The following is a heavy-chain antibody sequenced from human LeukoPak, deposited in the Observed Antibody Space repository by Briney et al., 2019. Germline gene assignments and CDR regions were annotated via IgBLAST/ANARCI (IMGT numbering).Heavy chain of an antibody. J-gene: IGHJ4*02. CDR3: ARGGYYYDSSGYYIFDY. Sequence: ASVKVSCKASGYTFTSYAMNWVRQAPGQGLEWMGWISAYNGNTNYAQKLQGRVTMTTDTSASTAYMELRSLRSDDTAVYYCARGGYYYDSSGYYIFDYWGQGTLVTVSS. D-gene: IGHD3-22*01. CDR2: ISAYNGNT. CDR1: GYTFTSYA. V-gene: IGHV1-18*01.